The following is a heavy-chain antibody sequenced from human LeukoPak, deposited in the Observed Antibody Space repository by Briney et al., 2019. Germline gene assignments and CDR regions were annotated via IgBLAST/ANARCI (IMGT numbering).Heavy chain of an antibody. CDR3: ARSFRLCSSTSCYTRGTNWFDP. CDR1: GYTFTGYY. V-gene: IGHV1-2*02. J-gene: IGHJ5*02. D-gene: IGHD2-2*02. Sequence: GASVKVSCKASGYTFTGYYMHWVRQAPGQGLEWMGWINPNSGGTNYAQKFQGRVTMTRDTSISTAYMELSRLRSDDAAVYYCARSFRLCSSTSCYTRGTNWFDPWGQGTLVTVSS. CDR2: INPNSGGT.